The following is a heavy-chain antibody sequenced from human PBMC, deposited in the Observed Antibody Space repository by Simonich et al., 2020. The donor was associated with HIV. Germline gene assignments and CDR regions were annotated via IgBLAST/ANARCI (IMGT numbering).Heavy chain of an antibody. J-gene: IGHJ4*02. CDR2: IKEDGSEK. V-gene: IGHV3-7*01. CDR1: GFTVSKYW. D-gene: IGHD3-9*01. CDR3: ARNVDWALFDY. Sequence: EVQLVESGGGLVQPGGYLRLSCAASGFTVSKYWITWVRQTPGKGLRGVANIKEDGSEKYYADSVKGRFTISRDNAKNSLYLEMNSLRAEDTAVYYCARNVDWALFDYWGQGTLVTVSS.